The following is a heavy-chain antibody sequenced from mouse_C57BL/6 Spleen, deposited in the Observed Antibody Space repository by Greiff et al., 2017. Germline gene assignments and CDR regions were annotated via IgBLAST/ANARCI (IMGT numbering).Heavy chain of an antibody. D-gene: IGHD2-1*01. CDR1: GYTFTSYW. J-gene: IGHJ4*01. CDR2: IYPSDSET. V-gene: IGHV1-61*01. CDR3: ARQRGNYDPYYYAMDY. Sequence: QVHVKQPGAELVRPGSSVKLSCKASGYTFTSYWMDWVKQRPGQGLEWIGNIYPSDSETHYNQKFKDKATLTVDKSSSTAYMQLSSLTSEDSAVYYCARQRGNYDPYYYAMDYWGQGTSVTVSS.